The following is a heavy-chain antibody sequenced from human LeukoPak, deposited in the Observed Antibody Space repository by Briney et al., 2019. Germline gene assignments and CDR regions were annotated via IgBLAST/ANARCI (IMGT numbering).Heavy chain of an antibody. CDR1: GFTFSGHW. CDR2: INERGTDS. J-gene: IGHJ4*02. D-gene: IGHD3-16*01. Sequence: GGSLRLSCTASGFTFSGHWIHWVRQPPGMGLVWVSRINERGTDSMYAESVKGRFTISRDNSKNTLYLQMNSLRAEDTAVYYCAKYPVYDYVWGSYTDYWGQGTLVTVSS. V-gene: IGHV3-74*03. CDR3: AKYPVYDYVWGSYTDY.